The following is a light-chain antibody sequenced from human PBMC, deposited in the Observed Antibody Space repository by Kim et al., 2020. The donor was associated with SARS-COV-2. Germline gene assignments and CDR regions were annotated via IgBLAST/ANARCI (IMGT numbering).Light chain of an antibody. V-gene: IGLV2-14*02. J-gene: IGLJ3*02. Sequence: QSALTQPASVSGSPGQSITISCTGTSSDVGSYNLVSWYQQHPGKAPKLMIYEVSKRPSGVSNRFSGSKSGNTASLTISGLQAEDEADYYCSSYTSSSTLWVFGGGTQLTVL. CDR3: SSYTSSSTLWV. CDR2: EVS. CDR1: SSDVGSYNL.